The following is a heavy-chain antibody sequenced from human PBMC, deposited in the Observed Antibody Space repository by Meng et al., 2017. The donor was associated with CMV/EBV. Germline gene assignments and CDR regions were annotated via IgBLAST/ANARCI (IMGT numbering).Heavy chain of an antibody. J-gene: IGHJ4*02. V-gene: IGHV4-34*01. CDR1: FSGYY. D-gene: IGHD2-2*01. CDR3: ARGWGADIVVVPAAQKIFDY. CDR2: INHSGST. Sequence: FSGYYWSWNRQPPGKGLEWIGEINHSGSTNYNPSLKSRVTISVDTSKNQFSLKLSSVTAADTAVYYCARGWGADIVVVPAAQKIFDYWGQGTLVTVSS.